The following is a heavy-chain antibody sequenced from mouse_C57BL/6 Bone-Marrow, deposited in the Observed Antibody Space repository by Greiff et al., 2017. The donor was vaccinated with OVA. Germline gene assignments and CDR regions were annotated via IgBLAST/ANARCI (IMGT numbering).Heavy chain of an antibody. V-gene: IGHV14-4*01. CDR3: TFDPHWYFDV. CDR1: GFNIKDDY. J-gene: IGHJ1*03. Sequence: EVQLQQSGAELVRPGASVKLSCTASGFNIKDDYMHWVKQRPEQGLEWIGWIDPENGDTEYASKFQGKATIPADTSSNTAYLQLSSLTSEDTAVYYCTFDPHWYFDVWGTGTTVTVSS. CDR2: IDPENGDT.